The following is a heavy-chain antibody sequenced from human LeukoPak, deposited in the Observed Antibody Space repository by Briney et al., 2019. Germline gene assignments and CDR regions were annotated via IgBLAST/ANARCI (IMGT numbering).Heavy chain of an antibody. CDR3: AKGQKWELPLDF. CDR1: GFTFSSYG. CDR2: IRYDGSNK. D-gene: IGHD1-26*01. J-gene: IGHJ4*02. Sequence: GGSLRLSCAASGFTFSSYGMHWVRQAPGKGLEWVAFIRYDGSNKYYADSVKGRFTISRDNSKNTLYLQMNSLRAEDTALYYCAKGQKWELPLDFWGQGTLVTVSS. V-gene: IGHV3-30*02.